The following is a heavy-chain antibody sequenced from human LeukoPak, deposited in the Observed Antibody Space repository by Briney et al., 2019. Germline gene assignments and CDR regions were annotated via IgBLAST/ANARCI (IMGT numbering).Heavy chain of an antibody. CDR1: GFTLSSYG. D-gene: IGHD2-2*01. CDR2: ISNSGGSS. Sequence: GGTLRLSCAASGFTLSSYGMSWVRQAPGKGLEWVSTISNSGGSSYYADSAKGRFTISRDNSKNSLYLQMNSLRAEDTAVYYCAKDRGYCSSTRCYALHYFDYWGQGTLVTVSS. V-gene: IGHV3-23*01. CDR3: AKDRGYCSSTRCYALHYFDY. J-gene: IGHJ4*02.